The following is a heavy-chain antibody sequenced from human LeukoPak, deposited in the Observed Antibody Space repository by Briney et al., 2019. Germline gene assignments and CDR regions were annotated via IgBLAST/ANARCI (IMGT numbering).Heavy chain of an antibody. Sequence: SETPSLTCAVYGGSFSGYYWSWIRQPPGKGLEWIGEINHSGSTNYNPSLKSRVTISVDTSKNQFSLKLSSVTAADTAVYYCAIRIAVAGLSWFDPWGQGTLVTVSS. CDR2: INHSGST. CDR3: AIRIAVAGLSWFDP. CDR1: GGSFSGYY. J-gene: IGHJ5*02. V-gene: IGHV4-34*01. D-gene: IGHD6-19*01.